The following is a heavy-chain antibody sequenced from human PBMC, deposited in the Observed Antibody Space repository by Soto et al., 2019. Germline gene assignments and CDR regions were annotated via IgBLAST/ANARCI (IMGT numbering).Heavy chain of an antibody. CDR1: GFTFSSYG. Sequence: GGSLRLSCAASGFTFSSYGMHWVRQAPGKGLEWVAVISYDGSNKYYADSVKGRFTISRDNSKNTLYLQMNSLRAEDTAVYYCAKDSEGDYYYPAYYYYYMDVWGKGTTVTVSS. J-gene: IGHJ6*03. D-gene: IGHD4-17*01. CDR3: AKDSEGDYYYPAYYYYYMDV. V-gene: IGHV3-30*18. CDR2: ISYDGSNK.